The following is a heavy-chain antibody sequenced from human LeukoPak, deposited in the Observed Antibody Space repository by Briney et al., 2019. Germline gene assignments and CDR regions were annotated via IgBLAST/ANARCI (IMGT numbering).Heavy chain of an antibody. V-gene: IGHV1-69*06. J-gene: IGHJ6*03. CDR2: IIPIFGTA. CDR1: GGTFSSYA. Sequence: ASVKVSCKASGGTFSSYAISWVRQAPGQGLEWMGGIIPIFGTANYAQKFQGRVTITADKSTSTAYMELSSLRSEDTAVYYCAREGGPGSSSGDYYYYMDVWGKGTTVTVSS. D-gene: IGHD6-6*01. CDR3: AREGGPGSSSGDYYYYMDV.